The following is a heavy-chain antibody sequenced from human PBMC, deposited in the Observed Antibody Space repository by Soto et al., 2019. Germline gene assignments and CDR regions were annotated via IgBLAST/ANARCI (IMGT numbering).Heavy chain of an antibody. V-gene: IGHV3-30*18. CDR2: ISYDGSNK. Sequence: QVQLVESGGGVVQPGRSLRLSCAASGFTFSSYGMHWVRQAPGKGLEWVAVISYDGSNKYYADSVKGRFTISRDNSKNTLYLQMNRLRAEDTAVYYCAKANTTVTTDWYFDLWGRGTLVTVSS. D-gene: IGHD4-17*01. CDR1: GFTFSSYG. J-gene: IGHJ2*01. CDR3: AKANTTVTTDWYFDL.